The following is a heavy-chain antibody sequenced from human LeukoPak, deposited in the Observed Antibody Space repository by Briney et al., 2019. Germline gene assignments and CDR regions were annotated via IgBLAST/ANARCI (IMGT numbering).Heavy chain of an antibody. CDR3: ARGRIAVAGTSDYFDY. J-gene: IGHJ4*02. D-gene: IGHD6-19*01. Sequence: SETLSLTCAVSGGSISSGGYSWSWIRQPPGKGLEWIGYIYHSGSTYYNPSLKSRVTISVDRSKNQFSLKLSSVTAADTAVYYCARGRIAVAGTSDYFDYWGQGTLVTVSS. V-gene: IGHV4-30-2*01. CDR1: GGSISSGGYS. CDR2: IYHSGST.